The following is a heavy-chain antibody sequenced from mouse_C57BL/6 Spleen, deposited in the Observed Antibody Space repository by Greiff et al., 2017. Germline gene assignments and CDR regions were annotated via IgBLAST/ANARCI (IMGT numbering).Heavy chain of an antibody. Sequence: EVQLQQSVAELVRPGASVKLSCTASGFNIKNTYMHWVKQRPEQGLEWIGRIDPANGNTKYASKFQGKATITADTSANTAYLQLSSLTSEDTALYYCARLKGDSSGAFEYWGQGTSVTVS. D-gene: IGHD1-2*01. CDR3: ARLKGDSSGAFEY. CDR1: GFNIKNTY. J-gene: IGHJ4*01. V-gene: IGHV14-3*01. CDR2: IDPANGNT.